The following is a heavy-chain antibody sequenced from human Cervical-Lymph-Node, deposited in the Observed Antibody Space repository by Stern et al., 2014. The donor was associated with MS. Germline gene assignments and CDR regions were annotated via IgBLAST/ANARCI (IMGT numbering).Heavy chain of an antibody. CDR3: ARDLGVGPTVS. V-gene: IGHV1-69*06. D-gene: IGHD1-26*01. CDR1: GGTFSNSG. CDR2: IIPLVGTT. Sequence: EQLVESGAEVKRPGSSVKVSCKASGGTFSNSGISWVRQSPGQGLEWMGGIIPLVGTTNYARKFQGRLTITADKHTSTAYMALSNLRSDDTALYFCARDLGVGPTVSWGQGTVVTVSS. J-gene: IGHJ5*02.